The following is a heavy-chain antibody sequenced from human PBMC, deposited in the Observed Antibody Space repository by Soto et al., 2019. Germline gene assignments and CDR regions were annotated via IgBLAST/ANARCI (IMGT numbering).Heavy chain of an antibody. Sequence: QVQLVQSGAEVKKPGSSVKVSCKASGGTFSSYAISWVRQAPGQGLEWMGGIIPIFGTANYAQKFQGRVTITADKSTSTAYMELSSLRSEDTAVYYCARNPGDQNWNDVWWDYWGQGTLVTVSS. CDR3: ARNPGDQNWNDVWWDY. J-gene: IGHJ4*02. CDR1: GGTFSSYA. D-gene: IGHD1-1*01. V-gene: IGHV1-69*06. CDR2: IIPIFGTA.